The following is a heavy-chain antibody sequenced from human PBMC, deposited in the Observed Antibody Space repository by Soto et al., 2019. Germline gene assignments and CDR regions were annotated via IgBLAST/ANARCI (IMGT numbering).Heavy chain of an antibody. D-gene: IGHD6-19*01. J-gene: IGHJ4*02. CDR1: GYTFSGFY. CDR2: INPNSGGT. Sequence: AAVTVSCKASGYTFSGFYMHWVRQAPGQGLEWMGWINPNSGGTKSAEKFQGRVTMTRDTSISTAYMELSRLTSDDTAVYYCASAAVTGTAGLDFWGQGTQVPVSS. V-gene: IGHV1-2*02. CDR3: ASAAVTGTAGLDF.